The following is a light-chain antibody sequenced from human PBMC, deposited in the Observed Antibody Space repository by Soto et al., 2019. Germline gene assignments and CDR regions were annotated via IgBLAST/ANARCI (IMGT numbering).Light chain of an antibody. Sequence: SALTQPASVSGSPGQSIAISCTGSSSDIGIYKSVSWYQQHPGKVPKLIIYEVTNRPSGVSNRFSGSKSGNTASLTISGLQAEDEADYYCSSYTTSSTRVFGTGTKLTVL. J-gene: IGLJ1*01. CDR2: EVT. V-gene: IGLV2-14*01. CDR1: SSDIGIYKS. CDR3: SSYTTSSTRV.